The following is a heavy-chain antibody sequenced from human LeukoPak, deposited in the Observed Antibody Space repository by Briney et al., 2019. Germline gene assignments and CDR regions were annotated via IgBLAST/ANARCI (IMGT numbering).Heavy chain of an antibody. V-gene: IGHV3-66*01. CDR2: IYSGGST. J-gene: IGHJ4*02. D-gene: IGHD1-26*01. CDR3: ARDPGSYSDY. CDR1: GFTFNSYG. Sequence: PGGSLRLSCVASGFTFNSYGMNWVRQAPGKGLEWVSVIYSGGSTYYADSVKGRFTISRDNSKNTLYLQMNSLRAEDTAVYYCARDPGSYSDYWGQGTLVTVSS.